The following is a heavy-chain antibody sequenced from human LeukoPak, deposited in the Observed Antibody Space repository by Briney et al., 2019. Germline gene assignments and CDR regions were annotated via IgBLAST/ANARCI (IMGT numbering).Heavy chain of an antibody. J-gene: IGHJ4*02. CDR3: ARAGSHWHYVY. Sequence: GGSLRLSCAASGFTFSSYWMSWVRQAPGKGLEWVANIKQDGSEKYYVDSVKGRFTISRDNATNSLSLQMNNLRVEDTAVYYCARAGSHWHYVYWGQGTVVTVSS. CDR1: GFTFSSYW. V-gene: IGHV3-7*01. CDR2: IKQDGSEK. D-gene: IGHD3-10*01.